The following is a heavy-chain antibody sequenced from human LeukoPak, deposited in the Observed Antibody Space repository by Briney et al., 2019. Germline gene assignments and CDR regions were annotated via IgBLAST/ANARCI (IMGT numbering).Heavy chain of an antibody. CDR2: IYTSGST. CDR1: GGSISSYY. V-gene: IGHV4-4*07. Sequence: PSETLSLTCTVSGGSISSYYWSWIRQPAGKGLEWIGRIYTSGSTNYNPSLKSRVTMSVDTSKNQFSLKLSSVTAADTAVYYCARDRGYYDSSGYIHPDNSFDPWGQGTLVTVSS. D-gene: IGHD3-22*01. CDR3: ARDRGYYDSSGYIHPDNSFDP. J-gene: IGHJ5*02.